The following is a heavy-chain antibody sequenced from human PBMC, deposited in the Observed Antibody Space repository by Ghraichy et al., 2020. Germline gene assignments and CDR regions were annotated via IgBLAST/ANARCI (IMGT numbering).Heavy chain of an antibody. J-gene: IGHJ4*02. CDR3: ARNDITGTREYYFDY. V-gene: IGHV3-48*02. D-gene: IGHD1-7*01. CDR1: GFTFSSYS. CDR2: ISSSSSTI. Sequence: GGSLRLSCAASGFTFSSYSMNWVRQAPGKGLEWVSYISSSSSTIYYADSVKGRFTISRDNAKNSLYLQMNSLRDEDTAVYYCARNDITGTREYYFDYWGQGTLVTVSS.